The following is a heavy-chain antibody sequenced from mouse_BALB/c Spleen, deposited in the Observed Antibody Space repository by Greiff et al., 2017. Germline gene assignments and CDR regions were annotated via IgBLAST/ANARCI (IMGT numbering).Heavy chain of an antibody. J-gene: IGHJ3*01. V-gene: IGHV5-6-3*01. D-gene: IGHD2-4*01. Sequence: EVQGVESGGGLVQPGGSLKLSCAASGFTFSSYGMSWVRQTPDKRLELVATINSNGGSTYYPDSVKGRFTISRDNAKNTLYLQMSSLKSEDTAMYYCARDTGSTMIATRFAYWGQGTLVTVSA. CDR1: GFTFSSYG. CDR3: ARDTGSTMIATRFAY. CDR2: INSNGGST.